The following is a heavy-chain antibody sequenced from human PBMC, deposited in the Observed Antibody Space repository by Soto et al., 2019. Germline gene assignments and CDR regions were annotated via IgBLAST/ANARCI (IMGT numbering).Heavy chain of an antibody. Sequence: GSGPNAGEPTQTLTLTCTFSGFSLSTSGVGVGWIRQPPGKALEWLALIYWNDDKRYSPSLKSRLTITKDTSKNQVVLTMTNMDPVDTATYYCAHLPAAGTDIVVVPRWVNWFDPWGQGTLVTVSS. D-gene: IGHD2-2*01. CDR2: IYWNDDK. CDR3: AHLPAAGTDIVVVPRWVNWFDP. J-gene: IGHJ5*02. V-gene: IGHV2-5*01. CDR1: GFSLSTSGVG.